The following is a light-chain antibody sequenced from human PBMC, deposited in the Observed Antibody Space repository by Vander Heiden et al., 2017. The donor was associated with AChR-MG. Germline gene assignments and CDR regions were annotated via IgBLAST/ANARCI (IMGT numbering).Light chain of an antibody. CDR3: QAWDSSNVV. CDR1: KVGDKY. Sequence: YELTQPPSVSVSADQTASIPCSEGKVGDKYACWYQQKTGQSAVLVIYQDSKRPSGIPGRFSGSNSASTATLTISGTQAMDEADYYCQAWDSSNVVVDGGTKLTVL. CDR2: QDS. J-gene: IGLJ2*01. V-gene: IGLV3-1*01.